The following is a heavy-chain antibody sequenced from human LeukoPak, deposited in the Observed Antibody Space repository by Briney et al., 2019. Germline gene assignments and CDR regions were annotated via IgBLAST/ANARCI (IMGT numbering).Heavy chain of an antibody. D-gene: IGHD4-17*01. CDR2: IYPGDSDT. Sequence: GGALKISCKGSGYRFTSYWIGGVRQMPGKGLEWMRIIYPGDSDTRYSPSFQGQVTISADKSISTAYLQWSSLKASDTAMYYCALSDYPFVYWGQGTLVTVSS. CDR3: ALSDYPFVY. J-gene: IGHJ4*02. CDR1: GYRFTSYW. V-gene: IGHV5-51*01.